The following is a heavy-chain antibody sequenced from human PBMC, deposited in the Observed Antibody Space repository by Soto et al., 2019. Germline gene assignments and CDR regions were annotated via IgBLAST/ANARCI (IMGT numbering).Heavy chain of an antibody. Sequence: GGSLRLSCAASGFTFSGSAMHWVRQASGKGLEWVGRIRSKANSYAPAYAASVKGRFTISRDDSKNTAYLQMNSLKTEDTAVYYCTSSYYDFWSGSVDYWGQGTLVTAPQ. CDR3: TSSYYDFWSGSVDY. CDR2: IRSKANSYAP. J-gene: IGHJ4*02. V-gene: IGHV3-73*01. D-gene: IGHD3-3*01. CDR1: GFTFSGSA.